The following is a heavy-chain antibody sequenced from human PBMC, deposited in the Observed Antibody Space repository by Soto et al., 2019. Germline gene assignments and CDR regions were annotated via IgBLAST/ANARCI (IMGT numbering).Heavy chain of an antibody. D-gene: IGHD2-21*02. V-gene: IGHV2-5*02. CDR2: IYWDDDK. Sequence: QITLKESGPTLVKPTQTLTLTCTFSGFSLSTIGVGVGWIRQPPGKALEWLALIYWDDDKRYSPSLKSRLTVIKDTSKNQVVLTMINLDPVDTATYYCVQSRCGGDCLQSYSSHSYYGLDVWGQGTTVTVSS. CDR1: GFSLSTIGVG. CDR3: VQSRCGGDCLQSYSSHSYYGLDV. J-gene: IGHJ6*02.